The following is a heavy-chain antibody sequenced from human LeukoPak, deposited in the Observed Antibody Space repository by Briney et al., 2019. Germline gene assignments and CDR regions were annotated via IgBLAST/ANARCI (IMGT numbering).Heavy chain of an antibody. J-gene: IGHJ4*02. CDR1: GFTFSSYR. V-gene: IGHV3-74*01. CDR3: VRGRVGCVDY. CDR2: IDTDGSRT. Sequence: GGSLTLSCGASGFTFSSYRMDWVRQAAGKGLVWVSYIDTDGSRTTYADSVKGRFTISRDNAKNTMYLQMDILRAEDTAVYCCVRGRVGCVDYWGQGTLVTVSS.